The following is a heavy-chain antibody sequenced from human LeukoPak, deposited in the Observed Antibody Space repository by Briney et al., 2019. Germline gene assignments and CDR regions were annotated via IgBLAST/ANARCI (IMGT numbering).Heavy chain of an antibody. Sequence: SETLSLTCTVSGGSINTSSYYWGWIRQSPGKGLEWIGSIYYSGSTYYNPSLKSRVTISVDTSKNQFSLKLSSVTAADTAVYYCARTRSSSPLGYYYYGMDVWGQGTTVTVSS. CDR3: ARTRSSSPLGYYYYGMDV. CDR1: GGSINTSSYY. CDR2: IYYSGST. D-gene: IGHD6-6*01. J-gene: IGHJ6*02. V-gene: IGHV4-39*01.